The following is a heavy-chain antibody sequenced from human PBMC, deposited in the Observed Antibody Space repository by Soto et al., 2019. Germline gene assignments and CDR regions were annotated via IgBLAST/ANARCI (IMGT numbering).Heavy chain of an antibody. CDR3: ARQYDILTGYYTSDAFDI. D-gene: IGHD3-9*01. J-gene: IGHJ3*02. V-gene: IGHV3-30-3*01. Sequence: QVQLVESGGGVVQPGRSLRLSCAASGFTFSSYAMHWVRQAPGKGLEWVAVISYDGSNKYYADSVKGRFTIARDNSKNTLYLQMNSLRAEDTAVYYLARQYDILTGYYTSDAFDIWVQGTMVTVSS. CDR2: ISYDGSNK. CDR1: GFTFSSYA.